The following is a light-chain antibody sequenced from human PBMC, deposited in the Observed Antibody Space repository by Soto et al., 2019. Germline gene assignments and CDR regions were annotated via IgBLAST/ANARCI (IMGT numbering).Light chain of an antibody. Sequence: IQITQSPSSLSASVGDRVTITCRASQGIRNYLAWYQQKPGKVPKLLMYHASTLQSGVPSRFSGSGSGTDFTLTISSLQPEDVATYYCHEYGNGPRTFGGGTKVEIK. V-gene: IGKV1-27*01. CDR2: HAS. CDR1: QGIRNY. CDR3: HEYGNGPRT. J-gene: IGKJ4*01.